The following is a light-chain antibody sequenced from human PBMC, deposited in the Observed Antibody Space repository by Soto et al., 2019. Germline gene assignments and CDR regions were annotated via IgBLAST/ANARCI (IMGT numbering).Light chain of an antibody. Sequence: DIQLTQSPSTLSASEGDRVTITCRASQSINTWLAWYQQKPGKAPKLLTYDASSLESGVPSRFSGSGSGTEFTLTISGLQPDDFATYYCQQYYRPYTFGQGTKLEIK. V-gene: IGKV1-5*01. CDR2: DAS. CDR1: QSINTW. CDR3: QQYYRPYT. J-gene: IGKJ2*01.